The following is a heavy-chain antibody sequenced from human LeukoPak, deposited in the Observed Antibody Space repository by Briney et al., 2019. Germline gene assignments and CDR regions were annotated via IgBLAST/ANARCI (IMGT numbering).Heavy chain of an antibody. Sequence: GGSLRLSCAASGFTFNKSWMSWVRQAPGKGPEWLANIKEDGTQKYYVDSVRGRFTISRDNAENSLYLQMNSLRAEDAAVYYCAMGSPDEPLDYWGQGTLVTVSS. V-gene: IGHV3-7*01. CDR3: AMGSPDEPLDY. CDR2: IKEDGTQK. J-gene: IGHJ4*02. CDR1: GFTFNKSW. D-gene: IGHD1-26*01.